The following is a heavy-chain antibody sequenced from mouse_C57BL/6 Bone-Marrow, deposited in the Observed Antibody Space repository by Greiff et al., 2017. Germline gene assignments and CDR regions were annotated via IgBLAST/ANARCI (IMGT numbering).Heavy chain of an antibody. D-gene: IGHD1-3*01. CDR3: ARQSTYWYFDV. Sequence: VQLQQPGAELVKPGASVKLSCKASGYTFTSYWKHWVKQRPGQGLEWIGMIHPNSGSTNYNEKFKSKATLTVDKSSSTAYMQLSSLTSEDSAVYYCARQSTYWYFDVWGTGTTVTVSS. CDR1: GYTFTSYW. V-gene: IGHV1-64*01. CDR2: IHPNSGST. J-gene: IGHJ1*03.